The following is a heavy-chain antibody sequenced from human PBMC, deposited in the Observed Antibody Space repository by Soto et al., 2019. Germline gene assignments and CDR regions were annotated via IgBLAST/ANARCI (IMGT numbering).Heavy chain of an antibody. Sequence: SETLSLTCTVSGGSISGYYWSWIRQPPGKGLEWIGNVYYSGGAKYNPSVKRRVPVSVDTSKNQFSLNLSSVTAADTAVYYCTRDGDGRMTTNPYYYYGMDVWGPGITVTVSS. CDR2: VYYSGGA. V-gene: IGHV4-59*01. D-gene: IGHD2-21*02. CDR1: GGSISGYY. J-gene: IGHJ6*02. CDR3: TRDGDGRMTTNPYYYYGMDV.